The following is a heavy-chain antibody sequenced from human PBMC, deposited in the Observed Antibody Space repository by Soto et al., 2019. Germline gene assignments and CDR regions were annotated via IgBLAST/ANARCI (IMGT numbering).Heavy chain of an antibody. D-gene: IGHD2-2*01. V-gene: IGHV1-8*01. Sequence: ASVKVSCKASGYTFTSYDINWERQATGQGLEWMGWMNPNSGNTGYAQKFQGRVTMTRNTSISTAYMELSSLRSEDTAVYYCARGYPDCSSTSCENWFDPWGHGTLVAISS. CDR1: GYTFTSYD. CDR3: ARGYPDCSSTSCENWFDP. CDR2: MNPNSGNT. J-gene: IGHJ5*02.